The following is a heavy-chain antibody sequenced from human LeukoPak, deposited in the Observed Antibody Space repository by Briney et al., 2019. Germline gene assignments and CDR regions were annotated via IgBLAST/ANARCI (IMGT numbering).Heavy chain of an antibody. CDR3: SRLILTGVDGRGWFDS. CDR2: ISKSGST. Sequence: SETLSLICSVSGDSISSSTDYWGWVRQPPGKGLEYIGSISKSGSTYYDPSPRGRVTISVATSKNQFSLKVTSVTAADTAVYYCSRLILTGVDGRGWFDSWGQGTLVTVSP. D-gene: IGHD1-14*01. J-gene: IGHJ5*01. CDR1: GDSISSSTDY. V-gene: IGHV4-39*01.